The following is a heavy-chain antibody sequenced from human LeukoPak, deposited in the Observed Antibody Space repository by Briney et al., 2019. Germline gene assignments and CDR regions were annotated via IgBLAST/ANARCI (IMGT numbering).Heavy chain of an antibody. CDR1: GFTLSSYA. J-gene: IGHJ3*02. CDR2: ISSSSSYI. Sequence: GGSLRLSCAASGFTLSSYAMSWVRQAPGKGLEWVSSISSSSSYIYYSDSVKGRFTISRDNAKNSLYLQMNSLRAEDTAVYYCARGPRDAFDIWGQGTMVTVSS. V-gene: IGHV3-21*01. CDR3: ARGPRDAFDI.